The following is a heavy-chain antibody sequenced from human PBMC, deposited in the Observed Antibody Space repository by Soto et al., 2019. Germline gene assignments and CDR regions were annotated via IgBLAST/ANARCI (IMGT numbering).Heavy chain of an antibody. J-gene: IGHJ4*02. V-gene: IGHV3-23*01. CDR1: GFTFSSYA. Sequence: LRLSCAASGFTFSSYAMSWVRQAPGKGLEWVSAISGSGGSTYYADSVKGRFTISRDNSKNTLYLQMNSLRAEDTAVYYCAKGRAITMIVVVPFDYWGQGTLVTVSS. CDR2: ISGSGGST. D-gene: IGHD3-22*01. CDR3: AKGRAITMIVVVPFDY.